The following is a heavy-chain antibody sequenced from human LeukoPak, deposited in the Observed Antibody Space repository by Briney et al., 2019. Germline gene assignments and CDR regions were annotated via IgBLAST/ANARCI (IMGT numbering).Heavy chain of an antibody. CDR2: IYHSGKS. V-gene: IGHV4-38-2*02. CDR3: ARDLFCGGDCYHLFDY. D-gene: IGHD2-21*02. Sequence: PSETLSLTCSVSGYSISSGYYWDWIRQPPGKGLEWIASIYHSGKSYYNPSLESRVTISVDTSKNQISLKLRSVTAADTAVYYCARDLFCGGDCYHLFDYWGQGTLVTVSS. J-gene: IGHJ4*02. CDR1: GYSISSGYY.